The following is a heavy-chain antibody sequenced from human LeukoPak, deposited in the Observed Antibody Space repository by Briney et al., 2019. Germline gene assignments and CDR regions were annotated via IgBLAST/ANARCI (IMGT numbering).Heavy chain of an antibody. J-gene: IGHJ4*02. CDR2: SDPEDGET. Sequence: ASVKVSCKVSGYTLTELSMHWVRQAPGKGLEWMGGSDPEDGETIYAQKFQGRVTMTEDTSTDTAYMELSSLRSEDTAVYYCATDRGLRWPPYFDYWGQGTLVTVSS. V-gene: IGHV1-24*01. CDR1: GYTLTELS. D-gene: IGHD4-23*01. CDR3: ATDRGLRWPPYFDY.